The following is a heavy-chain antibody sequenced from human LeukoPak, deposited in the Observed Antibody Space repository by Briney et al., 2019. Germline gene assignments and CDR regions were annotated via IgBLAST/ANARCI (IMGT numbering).Heavy chain of an antibody. CDR2: IYYSGST. CDR3: ARVPGPRDYYYYYMDV. CDR1: GGSISSYY. Sequence: SETLSLTCTVSGGSISSYYWSWIRQPPGKELEWIGYIYYSGSTNYNPSLKSRVTMSVDTSKNQFSLKLSSVTAADTAVYYCARVPGPRDYYYYYMDVWGKGTTVTISS. V-gene: IGHV4-59*01. J-gene: IGHJ6*03.